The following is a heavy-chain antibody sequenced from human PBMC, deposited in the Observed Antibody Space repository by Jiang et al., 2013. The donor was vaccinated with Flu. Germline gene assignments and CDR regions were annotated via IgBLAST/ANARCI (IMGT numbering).Heavy chain of an antibody. CDR3: ARLREMVFDP. D-gene: IGHD5-24*01. Sequence: GSGLVKPSETLSLTCIVSGGSVSSNSYYWGWIRQPPGKGLEWIGSIYYSGSTYYNPSLKSRVTISVDTSTNQFSLKLSSVTAADTAVYYCARLREMVFDPWGQGNPGHRLL. CDR1: GGSVSSNSYY. CDR2: IYYSGST. V-gene: IGHV4-39*01. J-gene: IGHJ5*02.